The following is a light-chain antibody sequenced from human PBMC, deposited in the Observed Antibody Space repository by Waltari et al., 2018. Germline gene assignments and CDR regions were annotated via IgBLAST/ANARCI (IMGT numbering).Light chain of an antibody. V-gene: IGLV2-23*02. Sequence: QSALTQPASVSGSPGQSVTISCTGTNSDVGTFNLVSWYQPHHRKPPQVIIYEVTKRPSGVSNRFSGAKSGNTASLTISGLQAEDEAHYYCCSYTGTSTFYAFGSGTKVTVL. CDR3: CSYTGTSTFYA. CDR2: EVT. CDR1: NSDVGTFNL. J-gene: IGLJ1*01.